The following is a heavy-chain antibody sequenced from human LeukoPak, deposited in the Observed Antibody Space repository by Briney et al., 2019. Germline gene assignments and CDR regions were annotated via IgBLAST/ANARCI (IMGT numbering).Heavy chain of an antibody. CDR2: ISGSGGST. Sequence: GGSLRLSCAASGFTLSSYAMSWVRQAPGKGLEWVSAISGSGGSTYYADSVKGRFTISRDNSKNTLYLQMNSLRAEDTAVYYCAKHYDSSGYYFFDYWGQGTLVTVSS. D-gene: IGHD3-22*01. J-gene: IGHJ4*02. CDR1: GFTLSSYA. CDR3: AKHYDSSGYYFFDY. V-gene: IGHV3-23*01.